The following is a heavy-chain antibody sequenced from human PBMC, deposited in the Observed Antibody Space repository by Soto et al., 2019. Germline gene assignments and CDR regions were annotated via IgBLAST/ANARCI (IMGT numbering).Heavy chain of an antibody. CDR3: ASPITGTTEGDYYGMDV. V-gene: IGHV5-51*01. CDR1: GYSFTSYW. CDR2: IYPGDSDT. J-gene: IGHJ6*02. D-gene: IGHD1-7*01. Sequence: PGESLKIYRKGSGYSFTSYWIGWVRKMPGKGLEWMGIIYPGDSDTRYSPSFQGQVTISADKSISTAYLQWSSLKASDTAMYYCASPITGTTEGDYYGMDVWGQGTTVTVSS.